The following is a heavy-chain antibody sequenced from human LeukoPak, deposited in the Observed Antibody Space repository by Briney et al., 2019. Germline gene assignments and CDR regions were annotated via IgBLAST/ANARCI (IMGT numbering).Heavy chain of an antibody. CDR2: FDPEDGET. Sequence: ASVKVSYEVSGYTLTELSMHWVRQAPGKGLEWMGGFDPEDGETTYAQKFQGRVTMTEDTSTDTAYMELSSLRSEDTAVYYCATDASSFWSGYNIGMGAFDIWGQGTMVTVSS. CDR3: ATDASSFWSGYNIGMGAFDI. D-gene: IGHD3-3*01. CDR1: GYTLTELS. J-gene: IGHJ3*02. V-gene: IGHV1-24*01.